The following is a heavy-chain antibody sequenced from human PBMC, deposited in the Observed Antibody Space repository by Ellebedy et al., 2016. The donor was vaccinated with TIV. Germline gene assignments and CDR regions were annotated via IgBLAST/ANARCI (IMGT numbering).Heavy chain of an antibody. V-gene: IGHV3-7*01. CDR2: IRQEGDVK. CDR3: ARRGSYGDYAVQINSWSDT. D-gene: IGHD3-16*01. J-gene: IGHJ5*02. Sequence: PGGSLRLSCIASGFNFRSYWMTWVRQAPGKGLEWVANIRQEGDVKYYVDSVRGRFTVSRDKARNSLYLQMNNLRVEDTAVYYCARRGSYGDYAVQINSWSDTWGQGTLVTVSS. CDR1: GFNFRSYW.